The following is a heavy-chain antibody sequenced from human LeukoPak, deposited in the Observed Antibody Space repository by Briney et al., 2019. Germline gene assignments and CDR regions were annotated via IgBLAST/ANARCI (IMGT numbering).Heavy chain of an antibody. CDR3: ARESQGDYDILTGPFDY. CDR2: IWYDGSDK. J-gene: IGHJ4*02. Sequence: PGGSLRLSCAASGFTFSSYGMHWVRQAPGKGLEWVAVIWYDGSDKYYADSVKGRFTISRDNSKNTLYLQMSSLRAEDTAVYYCARESQGDYDILTGPFDYWGQGTLVTVSS. D-gene: IGHD3-9*01. V-gene: IGHV3-33*01. CDR1: GFTFSSYG.